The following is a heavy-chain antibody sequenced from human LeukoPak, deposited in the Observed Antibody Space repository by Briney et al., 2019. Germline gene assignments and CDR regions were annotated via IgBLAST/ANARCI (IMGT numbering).Heavy chain of an antibody. CDR1: GFTFSNAW. J-gene: IGHJ6*02. V-gene: IGHV3-15*01. CDR3: ATEATMVRGAFLYYAMDV. CDR2: IRSKSEAETT. D-gene: IGHD3-10*01. Sequence: GGSLRLSCVGSGFTFSNAWMSWVRQAPGKGLEWVGRIRSKSEAETTDYAAPVKGRFTFSRDDSKSLLYLQMNSLKTEDTGVYYCATEATMVRGAFLYYAMDVWGQGTTVTVSS.